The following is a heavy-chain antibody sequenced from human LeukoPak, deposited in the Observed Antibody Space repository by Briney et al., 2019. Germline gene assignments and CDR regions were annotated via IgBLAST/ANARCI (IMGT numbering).Heavy chain of an antibody. CDR3: ARYPAPRPPDY. CDR1: GGSFSGYY. V-gene: IGHV4-34*09. D-gene: IGHD1-14*01. CDR2: INHSGST. J-gene: IGHJ4*02. Sequence: SETLSLTCAVYGGSFSGYYWSWIRQPPGKGLEWIGEINHSGSTNYNPSLKNRVTISLDTSKNQFSLRLSSVTAADTAVYYCARYPAPRPPDYWGQGTLVIVSS.